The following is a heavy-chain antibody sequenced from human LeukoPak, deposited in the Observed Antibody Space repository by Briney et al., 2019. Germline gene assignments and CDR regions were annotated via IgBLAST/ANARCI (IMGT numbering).Heavy chain of an antibody. D-gene: IGHD3-9*01. V-gene: IGHV4-34*01. Sequence: ASETLSLTCAVYGGSFSGYYWSWIRQPPGKGLEWIGEINHSGSTNYNPSLKSRVTISVDTSKNQFSLKLSSVTAADTAVYYCARVVFDWLLYRQYYFDYWGQGTLVTVSS. CDR2: INHSGST. J-gene: IGHJ4*02. CDR1: GGSFSGYY. CDR3: ARVVFDWLLYRQYYFDY.